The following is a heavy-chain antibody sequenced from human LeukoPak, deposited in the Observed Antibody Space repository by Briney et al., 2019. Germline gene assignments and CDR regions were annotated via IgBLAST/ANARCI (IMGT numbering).Heavy chain of an antibody. CDR1: GYTFTSYG. Sequence: ASVKVSCKASGYTFTSYGISWVRQAPGQGLEWMGWISAYNGNTNYAQKLQGRVTMTTDTSTSTAYMELRSLRSDDTAVYYCARGSRENYYYYYMDVWGKGTTVTVSS. CDR3: ARGSRENYYYYYMDV. V-gene: IGHV1-18*01. J-gene: IGHJ6*03. D-gene: IGHD6-13*01. CDR2: ISAYNGNT.